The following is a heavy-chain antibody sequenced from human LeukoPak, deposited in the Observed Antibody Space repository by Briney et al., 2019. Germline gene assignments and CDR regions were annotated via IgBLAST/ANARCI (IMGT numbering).Heavy chain of an antibody. CDR1: GYSFTNFW. CDR3: ARVSGYSDYDLGTVDY. J-gene: IGHJ4*02. CDR2: IYPRDSDT. V-gene: IGHV5-51*01. Sequence: NLGESLKISCKASGYSFTNFWIGWVRQMPGKGLDWMGIIYPRDSDTRYSPSFQGEVTISADKSISTAYLQWSSLKPSDTAMYYCARVSGYSDYDLGTVDYWGQGTLVTVSS. D-gene: IGHD5-12*01.